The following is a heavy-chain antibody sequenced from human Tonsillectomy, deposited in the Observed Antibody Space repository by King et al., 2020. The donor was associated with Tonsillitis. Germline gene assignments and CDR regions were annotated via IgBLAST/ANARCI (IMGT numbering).Heavy chain of an antibody. J-gene: IGHJ4*02. Sequence: VQLVESGGGVVQPGGSLRLSCAASGFTFSSYGMHWVRQAPGKGLEWVACIPYDGSHKYYADSGKGRFTISRDNSKNTLYLQMNSLRAEDTAVYYCAKDRDIDYWGQGPLVTVSS. CDR3: AKDRDIDY. CDR1: GFTFSSYG. CDR2: IPYDGSHK. V-gene: IGHV3-30*02. D-gene: IGHD2-21*02.